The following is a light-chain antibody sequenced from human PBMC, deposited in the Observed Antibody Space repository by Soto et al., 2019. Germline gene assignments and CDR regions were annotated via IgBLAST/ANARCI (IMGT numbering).Light chain of an antibody. CDR2: GNS. Sequence: QSVLTQPPSVSGAPGQRVTISCTGSSSNIGAGYDVQWYQQLPGTAPKLLIYGNSIRPSGVPDRFSGSKSGTSASLAITGLQAEDEADYYCQSYDSSLSGSGVFGGGTQLTVL. J-gene: IGLJ2*01. CDR1: SSNIGAGYD. CDR3: QSYDSSLSGSGV. V-gene: IGLV1-40*01.